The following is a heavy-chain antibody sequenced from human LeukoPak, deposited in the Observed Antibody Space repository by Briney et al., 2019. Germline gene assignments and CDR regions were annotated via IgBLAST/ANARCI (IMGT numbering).Heavy chain of an antibody. J-gene: IGHJ6*02. CDR2: ISHDGRSD. CDR3: ARPPREVVTYYHGLDV. V-gene: IGHV3-30*04. Sequence: GGSLRLSCAASGFTFSNYALHWVRQAPGKGLEWVAVISHDGRSDYLADSVKGRFTISRDNSKNTLYLQMNGLRVEDSAMYFCARPPREVVTYYHGLDVWGQGATVIVSS. D-gene: IGHD2-21*02. CDR1: GFTFSNYA.